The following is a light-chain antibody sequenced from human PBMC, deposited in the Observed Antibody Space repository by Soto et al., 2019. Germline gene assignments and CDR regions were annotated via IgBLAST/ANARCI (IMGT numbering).Light chain of an antibody. Sequence: QSALTQPASVSGSPGQSITISCTGTSSDVGGYNYVSWYQQHPGKAPKLMIYEVINRPSGVSNRFSGSKSGNTASLTISGLQAEDEADYYCSSYTSYSTPVFDGGTKLTVL. V-gene: IGLV2-14*01. CDR1: SSDVGGYNY. CDR2: EVI. CDR3: SSYTSYSTPV. J-gene: IGLJ2*01.